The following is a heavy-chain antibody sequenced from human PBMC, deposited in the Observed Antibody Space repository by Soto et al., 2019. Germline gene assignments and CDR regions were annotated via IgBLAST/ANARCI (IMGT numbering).Heavy chain of an antibody. V-gene: IGHV4-34*01. J-gene: IGHJ6*02. CDR2: INHSGST. Sequence: LSLTCAVYGGSFSGYYWSWIRQPPGKGLEWIGEINHSGSTNYNPSLKSRVTISVDTSKNQFSLKLSSVTAADTAVYYCARDPYYGMDVWGQGTTVTVSS. CDR1: GGSFSGYY. CDR3: ARDPYYGMDV.